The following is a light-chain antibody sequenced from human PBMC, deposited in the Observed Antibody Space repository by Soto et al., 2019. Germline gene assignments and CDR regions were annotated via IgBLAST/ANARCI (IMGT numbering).Light chain of an antibody. Sequence: EIVLTQSPATLSLSPGEKATLSSRASEPVRTGSLAWYQQKPGQAPRLLIFVESVRATDIPDRFSGSGSGTDFTLTITRLAPEDFAVYHCQQYASSPWTFGQGTKLEIK. CDR2: VES. CDR1: EPVRTGS. J-gene: IGKJ1*01. V-gene: IGKV3-20*01. CDR3: QQYASSPWT.